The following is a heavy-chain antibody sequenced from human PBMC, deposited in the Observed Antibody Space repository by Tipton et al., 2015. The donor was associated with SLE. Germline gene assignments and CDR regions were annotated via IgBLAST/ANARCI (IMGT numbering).Heavy chain of an antibody. J-gene: IGHJ4*02. CDR1: GDSLSTNY. CDR2: MYGSGGP. V-gene: IGHV4-4*07. Sequence: LRLSCTVSGDSLSTNYWNWIRQPAGKGLEWIGRMYGSGGPTHYNPSLESRVTMSVDTSQKQFSLKLTSVTAADTAVYYCARIRPGHGDPFDFWGQGALVTVSS. CDR3: ARIRPGHGDPFDF. D-gene: IGHD3-3*01.